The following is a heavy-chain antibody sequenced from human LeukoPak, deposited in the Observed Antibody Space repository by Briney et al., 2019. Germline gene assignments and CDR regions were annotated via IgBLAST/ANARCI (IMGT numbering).Heavy chain of an antibody. CDR2: ILYDGSNR. Sequence: GGSLRLSCAVSGFTFSTYGMHWVRQAPGKGLEWVAVILYDGSNRQYADSVKDRFTISRDNSKNTLYLQMNSLRVEDTAVYYCAKVRGNVGSSYFPDYWGQGTLVTVTS. CDR1: GFTFSTYG. J-gene: IGHJ4*02. CDR3: AKVRGNVGSSYFPDY. V-gene: IGHV3-30*18. D-gene: IGHD3-22*01.